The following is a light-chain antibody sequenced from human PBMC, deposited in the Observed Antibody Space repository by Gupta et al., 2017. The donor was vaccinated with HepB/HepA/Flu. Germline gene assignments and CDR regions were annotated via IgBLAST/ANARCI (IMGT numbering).Light chain of an antibody. J-gene: IGLJ1*01. V-gene: IGLV3-1*01. CDR3: QVWGSTTAV. CDR2: QDN. CDR1: KLGDKY. Sequence: SYELAQPPSASVSPGQTASITCSGDKLGDKYASWYQQRPGQSPVLIIYQDNKRPSGIPGRFSGSNSENTATLTISGTQAMDEADYFCQVWGSTTAVFGPGTTVTVL.